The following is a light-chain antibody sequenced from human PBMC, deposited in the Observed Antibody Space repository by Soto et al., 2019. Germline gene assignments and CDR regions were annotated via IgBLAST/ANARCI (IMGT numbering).Light chain of an antibody. J-gene: IGLJ1*01. CDR3: AAWDDSLNGRYV. Sequence: QSVLTQPPSASGTPGQRVIISCSGSSSHIGSNTVNWYQQLPGTAPKLLIYSNNQRPSGVPDRFSGSKSGTSASLAISGLQSEDEADYYCAAWDDSLNGRYVFGTGNNVTVL. CDR2: SNN. V-gene: IGLV1-44*01. CDR1: SSHIGSNT.